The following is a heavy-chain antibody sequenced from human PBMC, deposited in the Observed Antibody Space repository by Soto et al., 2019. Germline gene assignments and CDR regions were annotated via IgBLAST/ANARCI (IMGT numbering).Heavy chain of an antibody. J-gene: IGHJ4*02. V-gene: IGHV4-61*01. CDR3: ARGPVVTPFVDY. CDR2: IYYSGST. CDR1: GGSVTSGNYY. D-gene: IGHD2-21*02. Sequence: KPSETLSLTCTVSGGSVTSGNYYWSWIRQPPGKGLEWIGRIYYSGSTNYNPSLKSRVTISVDASKNQFSLKLSSVTAADTAIYYCARGPVVTPFVDYWGQGTLVTVSS.